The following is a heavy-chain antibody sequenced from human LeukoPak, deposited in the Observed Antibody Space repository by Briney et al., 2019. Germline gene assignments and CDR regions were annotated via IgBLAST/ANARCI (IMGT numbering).Heavy chain of an antibody. CDR2: IHPGDSDT. CDR3: ARHFGSGSGSYYNLYGYYYYYMDV. V-gene: IGHV5-51*01. J-gene: IGHJ6*03. Sequence: GESLKISCKGSGYSFTNYWIGWVRQMPGKGLEWMGIIHPGDSDTRYSPSFQGHVTIAADKPISTAYLQWSSLKASDTAIYYCARHFGSGSGSYYNLYGYYYYYMDVWGKGTTVTVSS. CDR1: GYSFTNYW. D-gene: IGHD3-10*01.